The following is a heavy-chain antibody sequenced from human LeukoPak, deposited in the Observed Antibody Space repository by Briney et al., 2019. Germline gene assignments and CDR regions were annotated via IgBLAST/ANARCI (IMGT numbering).Heavy chain of an antibody. Sequence: GSLRLSCAASGFTFSSYGMHWVRQAPGKGLEWVAVIWYDVSNKYYADSVKGLLTISRDNSKNTLYLQMNSLRAENTAVYYCAKDQGDGYYSRPGVFDYLGQGTLVTVSS. CDR1: GFTFSSYG. V-gene: IGHV3-33*06. J-gene: IGHJ4*02. D-gene: IGHD5-24*01. CDR2: IWYDVSNK. CDR3: AKDQGDGYYSRPGVFDY.